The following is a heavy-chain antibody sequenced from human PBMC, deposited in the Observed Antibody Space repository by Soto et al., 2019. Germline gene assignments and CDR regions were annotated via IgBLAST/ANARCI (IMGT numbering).Heavy chain of an antibody. Sequence: QVQLVQSGAEVKKPGSSVKVSCKASGGTFSSYAISWVRQAPGQGLEWMGGIIPIFGTANYAQKFQGRVTITADECTRTGYMEVSSLRSQETAVYYCAGPPSSNRYYYGMDVWGQGTTVTVSS. J-gene: IGHJ6*02. CDR2: IIPIFGTA. V-gene: IGHV1-69*12. D-gene: IGHD6-13*01. CDR1: GGTFSSYA. CDR3: AGPPSSNRYYYGMDV.